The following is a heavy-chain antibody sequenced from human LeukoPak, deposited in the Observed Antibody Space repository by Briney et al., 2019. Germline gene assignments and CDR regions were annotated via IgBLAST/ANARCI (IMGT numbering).Heavy chain of an antibody. V-gene: IGHV4-59*08. CDR2: IYYSGST. J-gene: IGHJ1*01. Sequence: SETLSLTCTVSGGSISSYYWSWIRQPPGKGLEWIGYIYYSGSTNYNPSLKSRVTISVDTSKNQFSLKLSSVTAADTAVYYCARGVSYYDSSGYYNEYFQHWGQGTLVSVSS. D-gene: IGHD3-22*01. CDR1: GGSISSYY. CDR3: ARGVSYYDSSGYYNEYFQH.